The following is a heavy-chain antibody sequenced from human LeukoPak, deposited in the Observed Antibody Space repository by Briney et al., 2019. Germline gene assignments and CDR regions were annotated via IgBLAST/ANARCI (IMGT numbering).Heavy chain of an antibody. J-gene: IGHJ4*02. CDR2: MNPNSDNT. Sequence: GASVKVSCKASGYTFISYDINWVRQATGQGLEWMGRMNPNSDNTGYAQKFQGRVTITRNSCISTAYMELSSLRSEDTAIYYCAKGLFSAYDKYLDSWGQGTLVTVSS. CDR3: AKGLFSAYDKYLDS. D-gene: IGHD5-12*01. CDR1: GYTFISYD. V-gene: IGHV1-8*03.